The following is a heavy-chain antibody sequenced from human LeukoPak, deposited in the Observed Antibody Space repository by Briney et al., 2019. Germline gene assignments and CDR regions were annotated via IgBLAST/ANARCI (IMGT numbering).Heavy chain of an antibody. J-gene: IGHJ4*02. CDR3: ARAPYVLSSGSGRGFDY. Sequence: ASVKVSCKASGYTFTSYGISGVRQAPGQGPEWMGWISAYNGNTNYAQKLQGRVTMTTDTSTSTAYMELRSLRSDDTAVYYCARAPYVLSSGSGRGFDYWGQGTLVTVSS. CDR2: ISAYNGNT. V-gene: IGHV1-18*01. D-gene: IGHD6-19*01. CDR1: GYTFTSYG.